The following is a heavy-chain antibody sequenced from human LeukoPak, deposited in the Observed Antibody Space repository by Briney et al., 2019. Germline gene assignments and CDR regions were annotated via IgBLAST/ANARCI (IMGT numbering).Heavy chain of an antibody. V-gene: IGHV1-2*02. Sequence: ASVKVSCKASGYTFTGYYLHWVRQAPGQGLEWMGWINPNSGGTNYAQKFQGRVTMTRDTSISTAYMELSRLRSDDTAVYYCARVRVSHIAAAGTDYWGQGTLVTVSS. CDR2: INPNSGGT. CDR1: GYTFTGYY. CDR3: ARVRVSHIAAAGTDY. D-gene: IGHD6-13*01. J-gene: IGHJ4*02.